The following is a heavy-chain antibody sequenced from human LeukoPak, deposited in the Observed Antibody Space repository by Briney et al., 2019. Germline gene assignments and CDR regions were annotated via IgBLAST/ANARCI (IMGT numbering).Heavy chain of an antibody. CDR1: GYSFTSYW. CDR2: IYPGDSDT. Sequence: GESLKISCKGSGYSFTSYWIGWVRQMPGKGLEWMGIIYPGDSDTRYSPSFQGQVTISADKSISTAYLQWSSLKASDTAMYYCARHVPDYYGSGYYFDYWGQGTLVTVYS. J-gene: IGHJ4*02. CDR3: ARHVPDYYGSGYYFDY. D-gene: IGHD3-10*01. V-gene: IGHV5-51*01.